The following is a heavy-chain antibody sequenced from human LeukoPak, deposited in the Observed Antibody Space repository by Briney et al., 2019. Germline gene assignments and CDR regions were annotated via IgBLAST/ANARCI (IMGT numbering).Heavy chain of an antibody. D-gene: IGHD1-26*01. CDR1: GFTFSRYG. V-gene: IGHV3-33*01. J-gene: IGHJ4*02. CDR3: ARPLVGAALDY. Sequence: GGSLRLSCAASGFTFSRYGMHWVRHAPGKGLEWVAVMWYDGSNEYYADSVKGRFTIYRDNSKNTLYLQMNSLRGDDTAVYYCARPLVGAALDYWGQGTLVTVSS. CDR2: MWYDGSNE.